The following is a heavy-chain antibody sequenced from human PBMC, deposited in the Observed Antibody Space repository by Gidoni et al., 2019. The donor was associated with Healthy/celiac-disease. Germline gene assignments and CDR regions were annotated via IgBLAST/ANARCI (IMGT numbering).Heavy chain of an antibody. D-gene: IGHD6-19*01. CDR1: GVTFSSYG. CDR3: AKDLPEVEWLATFDY. V-gene: IGHV3-30*18. J-gene: IGHJ4*02. CDR2: ISYDGSNK. Sequence: QVQLVESGGGVVKPVRSLRLSCAASGVTFSSYGMHWVRQAPGKGLEWVAVISYDGSNKYYADSWKGRFTISRDNAKNTLYLQMNSLIAEDTAVYYCAKDLPEVEWLATFDYLGQGTLVTVSS.